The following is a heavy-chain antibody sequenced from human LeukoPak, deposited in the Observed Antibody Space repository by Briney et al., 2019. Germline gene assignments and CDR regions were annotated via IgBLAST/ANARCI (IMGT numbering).Heavy chain of an antibody. CDR1: GGSMSSYY. D-gene: IGHD3-16*01. Sequence: PSETLSLTCTVSGGSMSSYYWSWIRQPPGRGLEWIGYIYYSGSTNYNPSLKSRVTISVDTSKNQFSLKLSSVTAADTAVYYCATSRGTWHAFDIWGQATMVTVSS. CDR2: IYYSGST. V-gene: IGHV4-59*01. CDR3: ATSRGTWHAFDI. J-gene: IGHJ3*02.